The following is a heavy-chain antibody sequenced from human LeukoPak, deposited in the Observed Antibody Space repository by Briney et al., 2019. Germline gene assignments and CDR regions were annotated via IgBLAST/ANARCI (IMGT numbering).Heavy chain of an antibody. V-gene: IGHV3-23*01. CDR2: ISGSGGST. CDR3: AKDTKSPYYFDY. CDR1: GFTFSSYA. J-gene: IGHJ4*02. Sequence: PGGSLRLSCAASGFTFSSYAMSWVRQAPGKGLEWVSAISGSGGSTYYADSVKGRFTISRDNSKSALYLQMNSLRAEDTAVYYCAKDTKSPYYFDYWGQGTLVTVSS.